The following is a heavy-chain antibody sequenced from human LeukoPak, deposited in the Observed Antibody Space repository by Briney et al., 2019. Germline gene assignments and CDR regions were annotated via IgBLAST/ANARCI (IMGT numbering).Heavy chain of an antibody. V-gene: IGHV3-21*01. J-gene: IGHJ4*02. CDR3: ARDKFTAMAQYNFDY. Sequence: PGGSLRLSCAASGFTFSSYCMDWVRQTPGKGLEWVSSISSSSSYIYYADSVKGRFTISRDNAKNSLYLQMNSLRAEDTAVYYCARDKFTAMAQYNFDYWGQGTLVTVSS. CDR2: ISSSSSYI. D-gene: IGHD5-18*01. CDR1: GFTFSSYC.